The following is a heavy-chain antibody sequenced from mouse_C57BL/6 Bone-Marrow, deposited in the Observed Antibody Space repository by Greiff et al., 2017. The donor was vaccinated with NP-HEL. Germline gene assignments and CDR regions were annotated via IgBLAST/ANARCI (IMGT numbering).Heavy chain of an antibody. CDR2: IHPNSGST. CDR3: ARGLLWLRRRDYYAMDY. V-gene: IGHV1-64*01. CDR1: GYTFTSYW. J-gene: IGHJ4*01. Sequence: QVQLQQPGAELVKPGASVTLSCKASGYTFTSYWMHWVKRPGQGLEWIGMIHPNSGSTNYNEKFKSKATLTVDKSSSTAYMQLSSLTSEDSAVYYCARGLLWLRRRDYYAMDYWGQGTSVTVSS. D-gene: IGHD2-2*01.